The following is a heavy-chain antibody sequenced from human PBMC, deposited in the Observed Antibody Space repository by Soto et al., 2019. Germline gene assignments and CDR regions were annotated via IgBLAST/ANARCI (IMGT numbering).Heavy chain of an antibody. CDR2: IHSGGST. Sequence: QVQLQESGPGLVKPSETLSLTCTVSGGSVSSGDFYWRWIRQAPGKGLEWIAYIHSGGSTDYNPSLTIRAVTSRDTAKNQFSLTLRSETAADTAMYNCARVGDFAGAYWGQGHLVTVSS. V-gene: IGHV4-61*08. D-gene: IGHD3-3*01. J-gene: IGHJ4*02. CDR3: ARVGDFAGAY. CDR1: GGSVSSGDFY.